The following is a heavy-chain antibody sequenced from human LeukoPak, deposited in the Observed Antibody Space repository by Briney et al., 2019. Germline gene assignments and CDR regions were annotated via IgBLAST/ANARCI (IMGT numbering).Heavy chain of an antibody. CDR3: ARNINNFWSGYLDYMDV. D-gene: IGHD3-3*01. J-gene: IGHJ6*03. CDR1: GFTFSSHW. V-gene: IGHV3-7*01. CDR2: IKQDGSEK. Sequence: PGGPLRFSCAASGFTFSSHWMTWVRQAPGKGLEWVAKIKQDGSEKYYADSVKGRFTISRDNAKNSLYLQLNSLRAEDTAVYYCARNINNFWSGYLDYMDVWGKGTTVTVSS.